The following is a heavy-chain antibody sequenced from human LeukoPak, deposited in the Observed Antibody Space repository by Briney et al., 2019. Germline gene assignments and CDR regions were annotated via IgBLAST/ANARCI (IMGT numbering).Heavy chain of an antibody. V-gene: IGHV5-51*01. CDR3: VREVRIAAAGTERYFDL. CDR1: GYSFTSYW. J-gene: IGHJ2*01. Sequence: GESLKISCKGSGYSFTSYWIGWVRQMPEKGLEWMGIIYPGDSDTRYSPSFQGQVTISADKSISTANLQWSGLKASDTAMYYCVREVRIAAAGTERYFDLWGRGTLVTVSS. CDR2: IYPGDSDT. D-gene: IGHD6-13*01.